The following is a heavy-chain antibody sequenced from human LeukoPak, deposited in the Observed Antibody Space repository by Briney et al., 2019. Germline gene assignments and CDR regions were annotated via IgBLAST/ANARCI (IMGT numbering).Heavy chain of an antibody. CDR3: ATLQVFSPDY. CDR2: INHSGST. CDR1: GGSFSGYS. V-gene: IGHV4-34*01. D-gene: IGHD3-9*01. J-gene: IGHJ4*02. Sequence: SETLSLTCAVSGGSFSGYSWSWIRQPPGKGLEWIGEINHSGSTNYNPSLKSRVTISVDTSKNQFSLKLSSVPAADTAVYYCATLQVFSPDYWGQGTLVTVSS.